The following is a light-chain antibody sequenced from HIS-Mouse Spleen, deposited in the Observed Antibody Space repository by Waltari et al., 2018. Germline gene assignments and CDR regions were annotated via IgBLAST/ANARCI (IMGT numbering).Light chain of an antibody. CDR3: QQRSNWLT. CDR1: QSVSSY. J-gene: IGKJ4*01. CDR2: DAS. Sequence: EIVLTQSPATLSLSPGERAPLSCRARQSVSSYLAWYQQKPGQAPRLLIYDASNRATGIPARFSGSGSGTDFTLTISSLEPEDFAVYYCQQRSNWLTFGGGTKVEIK. V-gene: IGKV3-11*01.